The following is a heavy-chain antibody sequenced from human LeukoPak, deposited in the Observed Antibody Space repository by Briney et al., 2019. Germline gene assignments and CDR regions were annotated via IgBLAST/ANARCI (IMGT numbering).Heavy chain of an antibody. CDR3: ARTSRRNLVTGLRTRPFDF. D-gene: IGHD3-9*01. CDR2: INRSGNT. V-gene: IGHV4-34*01. J-gene: IGHJ3*01. Sequence: PLETLTLTCAVYGASFSDYYWSWVRQPPGKGLEWIGEINRSGNTRYNPSLKSRVSMSADTSKNQVSLHISPVTAADTAVYYCARTSRRNLVTGLRTRPFDFWGQGTMVTVSS. CDR1: GASFSDYY.